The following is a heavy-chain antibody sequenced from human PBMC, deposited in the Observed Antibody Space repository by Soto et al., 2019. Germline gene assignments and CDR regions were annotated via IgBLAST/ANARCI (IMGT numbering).Heavy chain of an antibody. J-gene: IGHJ6*03. CDR3: ARVPPGLSYGDYYYYYYMDV. D-gene: IGHD4-17*01. V-gene: IGHV1-18*01. Sequence: EASVKVSCKASGYTFTSYGISWVRQAPGQGLEWMGWISAYNGNTNYAQKLQGRVTMTTDTSTSTAYMELRSLRSDDTAVYYCARVPPGLSYGDYYYYYYMDVWGKGTTVTVS. CDR2: ISAYNGNT. CDR1: GYTFTSYG.